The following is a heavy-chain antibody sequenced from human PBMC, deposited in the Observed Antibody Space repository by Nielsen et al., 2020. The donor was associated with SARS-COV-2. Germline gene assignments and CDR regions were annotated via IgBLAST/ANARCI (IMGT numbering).Heavy chain of an antibody. J-gene: IGHJ4*02. D-gene: IGHD6-19*01. CDR2: IYSGGSI. V-gene: IGHV3-53*01. CDR1: GFTVSSNY. CDR3: ARVAYSSVDY. Sequence: GESLKISCAASGFTVSSNYMSWVRQAPGKGLEWVSVIYSGGSIYYADSVKGRFTISRDNAKNSLYLQMNSLRAEDTAVYYCARVAYSSVDYWGQGTLVTVSS.